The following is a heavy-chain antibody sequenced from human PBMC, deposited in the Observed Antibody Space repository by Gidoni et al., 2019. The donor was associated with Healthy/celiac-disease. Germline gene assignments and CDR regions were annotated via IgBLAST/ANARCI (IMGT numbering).Heavy chain of an antibody. CDR2: IYYSGST. J-gene: IGHJ4*02. V-gene: IGHV4-39*01. Sequence: QLQLQESGPGLVKPSETLSLTCTVSGGSISSSSYYWGWIRQPPGKGLEWIGSIYYSGSTYYNPSLKSRVTISVDTSKNQFSLKLSSVTAADTAVYYCARRWGSCPDFEGCRSGADYWGQGTLVTVSS. D-gene: IGHD2-15*01. CDR3: ARRWGSCPDFEGCRSGADY. CDR1: GGSISSSSYY.